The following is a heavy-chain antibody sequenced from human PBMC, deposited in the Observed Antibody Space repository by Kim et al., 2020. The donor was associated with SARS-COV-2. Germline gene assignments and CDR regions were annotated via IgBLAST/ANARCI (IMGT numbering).Heavy chain of an antibody. J-gene: IGHJ4*02. CDR3: TRFVSDDYGGTYYFDY. V-gene: IGHV3-73*01. Sequence: SVKGRFTISRDDSKNTAYLQMNSLKTEDTAVYYCTRFVSDDYGGTYYFDYWGQGTLVTVSS. D-gene: IGHD4-17*01.